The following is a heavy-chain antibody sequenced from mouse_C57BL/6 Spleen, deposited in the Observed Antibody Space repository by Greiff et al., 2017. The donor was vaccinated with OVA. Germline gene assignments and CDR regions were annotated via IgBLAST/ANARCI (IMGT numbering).Heavy chain of an antibody. CDR1: GFTFSDYG. Sequence: EVKLVESGGGLVKPGGSLKLSCAASGFTFSDYGMHWVRQAPENGLEWVAYISSGSSTIYYADTVKGRFTISRDNAKNTLFLQMTSLRSEDTAMYYCARDYYGSSFAYWGQGTLVTVSA. V-gene: IGHV5-17*01. CDR2: ISSGSSTI. CDR3: ARDYYGSSFAY. J-gene: IGHJ3*01. D-gene: IGHD1-1*01.